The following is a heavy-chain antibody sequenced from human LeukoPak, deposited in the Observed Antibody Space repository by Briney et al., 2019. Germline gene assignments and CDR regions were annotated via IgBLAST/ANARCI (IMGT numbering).Heavy chain of an antibody. Sequence: GASVKVSCKASGYTFADYYIHWVRQAPGQGLEWVGWMNPNSGDTNYARSFQGRVTMTRDTSISTAYMELSRLRSDDTAVYYCARDWPKYCSGGSCYTLNWFDPWGQGTLVTVSS. J-gene: IGHJ5*02. CDR1: GYTFADYY. CDR2: MNPNSGDT. D-gene: IGHD2-15*01. V-gene: IGHV1-2*02. CDR3: ARDWPKYCSGGSCYTLNWFDP.